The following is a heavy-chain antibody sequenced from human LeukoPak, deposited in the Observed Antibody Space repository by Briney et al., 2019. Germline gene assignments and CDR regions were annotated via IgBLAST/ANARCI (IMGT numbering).Heavy chain of an antibody. CDR1: GGSISSYY. Sequence: SETLSLTCTVSGGSISSYYWSWIRPPPGKGLEWIGYIYYSGSTNYNPSLKSRVTISVDTSKNQFSLKLSSVTAADTAVYYCARASTVTTYPRFDYWGQGTLVTVSS. D-gene: IGHD4-17*01. CDR3: ARASTVTTYPRFDY. V-gene: IGHV4-59*01. CDR2: IYYSGST. J-gene: IGHJ4*02.